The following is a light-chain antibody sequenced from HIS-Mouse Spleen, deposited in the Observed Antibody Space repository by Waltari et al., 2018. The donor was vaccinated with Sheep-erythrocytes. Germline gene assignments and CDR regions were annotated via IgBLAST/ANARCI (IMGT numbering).Light chain of an antibody. CDR2: DVS. CDR3: CSYAGSYNHV. V-gene: IGLV2-11*01. J-gene: IGLJ1*01. CDR1: SSTVGGYNY. Sequence: QSALTQPHSVSGSPGQSVTISCPGTSSTVGGYNYVPWYQQHPGKAPNLMIYDVSKRPSGVPDRFSGSKSGNTASLTISGLQAEDEADYYCCSYAGSYNHVFATGTKVTVL.